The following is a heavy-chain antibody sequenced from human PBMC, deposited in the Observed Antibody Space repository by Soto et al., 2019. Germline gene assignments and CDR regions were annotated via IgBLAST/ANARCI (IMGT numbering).Heavy chain of an antibody. V-gene: IGHV3-49*03. CDR2: IRSKAYGGTT. Sequence: SLSISSTASGFTVGDYAMSWFRQAPGKGLEWVGFIRSKAYGGTTEYAASVKGRFTISRDDSRSIAYLQMNSLKTEDTAVYYCTRVDPNILDCRRITCYYYYGMDVWGQGTTVTFSS. CDR3: TRVDPNILDCRRITCYYYYGMDV. D-gene: IGHD3-9*01. J-gene: IGHJ6*02. CDR1: GFTVGDYA.